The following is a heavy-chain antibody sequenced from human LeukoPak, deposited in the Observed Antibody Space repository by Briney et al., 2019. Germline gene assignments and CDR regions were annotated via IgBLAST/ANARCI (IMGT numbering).Heavy chain of an antibody. Sequence: SETLSLTCTVSGGSISSYYWSWIRQPPGKGLEWIGYIYYSGSTNYNPSLKSRVTISVDTSKNQFSLKLSSVTAADTAVYYRARDTSYYDFWSGGPDYYGMDVWGQGTTVTVSS. CDR2: IYYSGST. V-gene: IGHV4-59*01. J-gene: IGHJ6*02. CDR3: ARDTSYYDFWSGGPDYYGMDV. D-gene: IGHD3-3*01. CDR1: GGSISSYY.